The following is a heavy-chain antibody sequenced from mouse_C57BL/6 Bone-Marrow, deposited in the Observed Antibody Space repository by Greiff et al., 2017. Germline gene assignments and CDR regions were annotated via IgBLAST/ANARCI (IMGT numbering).Heavy chain of an antibody. J-gene: IGHJ2*01. CDR2: IDPSDSYT. Sequence: QVQLQQPGAELVRPGTSVKLSCKASGYTFTSYWMHWVKQRPGQGLEWIGVIDPSDSYTNYNQKFKGKATLTVDTSSSTAYMQLSSLTSEDSAVYYCARYEGYDDDGDYWGQGTTLTVSS. D-gene: IGHD2-2*01. V-gene: IGHV1-59*01. CDR1: GYTFTSYW. CDR3: ARYEGYDDDGDY.